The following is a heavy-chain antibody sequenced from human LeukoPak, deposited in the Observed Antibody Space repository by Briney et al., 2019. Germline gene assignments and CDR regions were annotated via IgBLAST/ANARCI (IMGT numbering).Heavy chain of an antibody. Sequence: GGSLRLSCAASGFTFSSYWMHWVRQAPGMGLVWVSRINTDGSTTVYADAVKGRFTISRDNAKNTLYLQMNSLRADDTALYYCARERSATYDYWGHGTLVTVSS. J-gene: IGHJ4*01. CDR2: INTDGSTT. CDR1: GFTFSSYW. CDR3: ARERSATYDY. V-gene: IGHV3-74*01.